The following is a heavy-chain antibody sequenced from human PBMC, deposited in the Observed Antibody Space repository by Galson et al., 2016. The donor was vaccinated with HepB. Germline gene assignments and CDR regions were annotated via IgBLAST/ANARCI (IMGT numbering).Heavy chain of an antibody. D-gene: IGHD1-26*01. J-gene: IGHJ6*02. CDR1: GFNFSNAW. CDR3: TTGEWGVGPTYQYYYYGMDV. Sequence: SLRLSCAVSGFNFSNAWMSWARQAPGKGLEWVGRIKCKIDGGTTDYAAPVKGRFIISRDDSINRLYLQMNSLKTEDTAVYYCTTGEWGVGPTYQYYYYGMDVWGQGTTVTVS. V-gene: IGHV3-15*07. CDR2: IKCKIDGGTT.